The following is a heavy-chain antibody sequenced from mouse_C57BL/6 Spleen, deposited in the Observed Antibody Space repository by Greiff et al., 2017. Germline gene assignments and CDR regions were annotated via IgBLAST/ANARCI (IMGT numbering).Heavy chain of an antibody. J-gene: IGHJ2*01. Sequence: QVQLQQPGAELVKPGASVKLSCKASGYTFTSYWMQWVKQRPGQGLEWIGEIDPSDSYTNYNQKFKGKATLTVDTSSSTAYMQLSSLTSEDSAVYYCARLADWGQGTTLTVSS. CDR3: ARLAD. V-gene: IGHV1-50*01. CDR1: GYTFTSYW. CDR2: IDPSDSYT.